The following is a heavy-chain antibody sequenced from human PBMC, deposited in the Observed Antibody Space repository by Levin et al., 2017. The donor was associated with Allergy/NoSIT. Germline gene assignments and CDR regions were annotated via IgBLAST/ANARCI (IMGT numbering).Heavy chain of an antibody. J-gene: IGHJ3*01. V-gene: IGHV3-48*01. CDR3: VRSIGTYLALDAFDF. CDR2: ISSSSSHI. Sequence: SCAASEFSFSTYSLNWVRQAPGKGLEWVSSISSSSSHIYYADSVKGRFAISRDNAKNSLYLQMGSLRAEDTALYYFVRSIGTYLALDAFDFWGQGKMVTVSS. D-gene: IGHD6-6*01. CDR1: EFSFSTYS.